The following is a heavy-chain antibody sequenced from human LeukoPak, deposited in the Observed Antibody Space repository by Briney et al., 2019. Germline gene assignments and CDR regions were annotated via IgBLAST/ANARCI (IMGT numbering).Heavy chain of an antibody. V-gene: IGHV1-46*01. CDR2: IIPSGGGT. Sequence: GASVKISCKASGYTFTNHYIHWVRQAPGQGLEWMGAIIPSGGGTAYELKFQGRVTLTTDTSTSTAYMELRSLRSDDTAVYYCARTVWFGELLIVGGPTYNWFDPWGQGTLVTVSS. D-gene: IGHD3-10*01. J-gene: IGHJ5*02. CDR3: ARTVWFGELLIVGGPTYNWFDP. CDR1: GYTFTNHY.